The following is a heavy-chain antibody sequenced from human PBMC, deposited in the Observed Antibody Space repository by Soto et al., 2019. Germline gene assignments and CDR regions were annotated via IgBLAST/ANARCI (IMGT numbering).Heavy chain of an antibody. J-gene: IGHJ4*02. D-gene: IGHD3-16*01. CDR2: ISGSGGST. V-gene: IGHV3-23*01. CDR1: GFTFSSYA. Sequence: PGESLKISCAASGFTFSSYAMSWVRQAPGKGLEWVSAISGSGGSTYYADSVKGRFTISRDNSKNTLYLQMNSLRAKDTAVYYCAKDKERRAWGFDYWGQGTLVTVSS. CDR3: AKDKERRAWGFDY.